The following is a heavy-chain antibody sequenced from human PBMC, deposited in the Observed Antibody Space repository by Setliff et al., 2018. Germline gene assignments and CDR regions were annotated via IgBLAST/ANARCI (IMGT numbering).Heavy chain of an antibody. CDR3: ARVRKGYSGYDFGDY. J-gene: IGHJ4*02. D-gene: IGHD5-12*01. Sequence: LSLTCTVSGGSFSSHYWSWIRQPPGKGLEWIGSIYYSGSTNYNPSLKSRVTISLDTSRNQFSLKLRSVTAADTAVYYCARVRKGYSGYDFGDYWGQGTLVTVSS. V-gene: IGHV4-59*11. CDR1: GGSFSSHY. CDR2: IYYSGST.